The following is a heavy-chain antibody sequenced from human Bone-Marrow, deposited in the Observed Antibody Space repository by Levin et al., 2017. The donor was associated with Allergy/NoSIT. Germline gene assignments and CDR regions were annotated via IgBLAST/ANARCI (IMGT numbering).Heavy chain of an antibody. V-gene: IGHV4-28*01. Sequence: PSETLSLTCAVSGYSIRSSNWWGWIRQPPGKGLEWIGYIYYSGSTYYNPSLKSRVTMSVDTSKNQVSLKLTSVTAVDTAVYYCAKKGDGSGWPIDDWGQGTLVTVSS. CDR3: AKKGDGSGWPIDD. CDR2: IYYSGST. D-gene: IGHD6-19*01. CDR1: GYSIRSSNW. J-gene: IGHJ4*02.